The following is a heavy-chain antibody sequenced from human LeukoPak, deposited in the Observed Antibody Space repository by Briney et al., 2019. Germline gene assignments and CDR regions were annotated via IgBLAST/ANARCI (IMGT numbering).Heavy chain of an antibody. V-gene: IGHV4-4*09. Sequence: NPSETLSLTCTVSGGSITNYYWSWIRQPPGKGLEWIGYIYTSGSTNYNPSLKSRVTISVDTSENQFSLNLSPVTAADTAVYYCARHSGYRSYYFDYWGQGTLVTVSS. D-gene: IGHD5-12*01. CDR2: IYTSGST. CDR3: ARHSGYRSYYFDY. CDR1: GGSITNYY. J-gene: IGHJ4*02.